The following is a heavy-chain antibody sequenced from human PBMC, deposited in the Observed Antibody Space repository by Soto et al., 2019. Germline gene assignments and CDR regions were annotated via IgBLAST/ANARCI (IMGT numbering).Heavy chain of an antibody. V-gene: IGHV1-2*02. D-gene: IGHD3-10*01. J-gene: IGHJ6*02. CDR1: GYTFTGYY. CDR3: ARDGAEKLLWFGELLPDYYYYGMDV. Sequence: ASVKVSCKASGYTFTGYYMHWVRQAPGQGLEWMGWINPNSGGTNYAQKFQGRVTMTRDTSISTAYMELSRLRSDDTAVYYCARDGAEKLLWFGELLPDYYYYGMDVWGQGTTVTV. CDR2: INPNSGGT.